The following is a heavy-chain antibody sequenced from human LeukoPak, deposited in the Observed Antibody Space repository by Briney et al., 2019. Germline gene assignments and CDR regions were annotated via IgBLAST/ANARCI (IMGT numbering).Heavy chain of an antibody. V-gene: IGHV3-7*01. CDR3: ARDATVTTALVDY. D-gene: IGHD4-17*01. CDR1: GFTFSSYW. Sequence: GGSLRLSCAASGFTFSSYWMSGVRQAPGKGLEWVANIKQDGSEKYYVDSVKGRFTISRDNAKNSLYLQMNSLRAEDTAVYYCARDATVTTALVDYWGQGTLVTVSS. J-gene: IGHJ4*02. CDR2: IKQDGSEK.